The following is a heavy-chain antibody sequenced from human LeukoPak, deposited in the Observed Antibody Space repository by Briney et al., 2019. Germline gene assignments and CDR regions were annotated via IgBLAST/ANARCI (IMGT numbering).Heavy chain of an antibody. V-gene: IGHV4-34*01. J-gene: IGHJ5*02. Sequence: GSLRLSCIVSGFTLSSYEMSWIRQPPGKGLEWIGEINHSGSTNYNPSLKSRVTISVDTSKNQFSLKLSSVTAADTAAYYCARHGGVIVVVTANNWFDPWGQGTLVTVSS. CDR2: INHSGST. CDR1: GFTLSSYE. D-gene: IGHD2-21*02. CDR3: ARHGGVIVVVTANNWFDP.